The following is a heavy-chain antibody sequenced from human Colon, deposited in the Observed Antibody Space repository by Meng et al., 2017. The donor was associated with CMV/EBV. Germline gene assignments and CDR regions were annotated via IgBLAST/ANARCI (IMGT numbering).Heavy chain of an antibody. D-gene: IGHD1-26*01. J-gene: IGHJ4*02. CDR3: ARDSGYSGSYHYYFDY. CDR2: VSYDGSNK. CDR1: GFTFSSYA. V-gene: IGHV3-30-3*01. Sequence: GGSLRLFCAASGFTFSSYAMHWVRQAPGKGLEWVAVVSYDGSNKYYADSVKGRFTISRDNSKNTLYLQMNSLRAEDTAVYYCARDSGYSGSYHYYFDYWGQGTLVTVSS.